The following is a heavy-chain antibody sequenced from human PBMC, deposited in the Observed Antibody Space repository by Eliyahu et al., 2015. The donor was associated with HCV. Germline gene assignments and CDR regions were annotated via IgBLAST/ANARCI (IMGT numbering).Heavy chain of an antibody. D-gene: IGHD3-10*01. J-gene: IGHJ4*02. CDR2: XNPNSGGT. Sequence: QVQLVQSGAEVKKPGASVKVSCKASGYTFTGXXMHXVRQAPGQGLEWMGWXNPNSGGTNYAQKFQGRVTMTRDTSISTAYMELSRLRSDDTAVYYCARGVRGLAGGRRYSPGEFDYWGQGTLVTVSS. V-gene: IGHV1-2*02. CDR1: GYTFTGXX. CDR3: ARGVRGLAGGRRYSPGEFDY.